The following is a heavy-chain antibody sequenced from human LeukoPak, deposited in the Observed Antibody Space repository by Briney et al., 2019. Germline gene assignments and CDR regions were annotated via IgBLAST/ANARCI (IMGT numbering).Heavy chain of an antibody. D-gene: IGHD3-22*01. CDR1: GGSFSGYY. CDR2: INHSGSI. Sequence: PSETLSLTCAVYGGSFSGYYWSWIRQPPGKGLEWIGEINHSGSINYNPSLKSRVTISVDTSKNQFSLKLSSVTAADTAVYYCARGRYYYDSSGKRGCYFDYWGQGTLVTVSS. J-gene: IGHJ4*02. CDR3: ARGRYYYDSSGKRGCYFDY. V-gene: IGHV4-34*01.